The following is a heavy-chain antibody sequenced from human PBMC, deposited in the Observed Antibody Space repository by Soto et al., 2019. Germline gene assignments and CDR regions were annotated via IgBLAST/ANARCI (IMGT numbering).Heavy chain of an antibody. J-gene: IGHJ4*02. CDR1: GFSLSTSGVG. V-gene: IGHV2-5*02. Sequence: QITLKESGPTLVKPTQTLTLTCTFSGFSLSTSGVGVGWIRQPPGKALEWLALFYWDDDKRSSPSLNSRLTSTKDTAKNKVVLTMTNMDPVDTATYYCAHSRAPRLLDHWGQGTLVTVSS. CDR2: FYWDDDK. CDR3: AHSRAPRLLDH.